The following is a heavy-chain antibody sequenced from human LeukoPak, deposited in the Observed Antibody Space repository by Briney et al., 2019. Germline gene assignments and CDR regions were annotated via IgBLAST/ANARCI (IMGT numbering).Heavy chain of an antibody. CDR1: GYTFTSYH. CDR3: ASRYCSGGNCYPQQTVYYFDF. V-gene: IGHV1-46*01. CDR2: INPSGGST. D-gene: IGHD2-15*01. J-gene: IGHJ4*02. Sequence: ASVKVSCKASGYTFTSYHIHWVRQAPGQGLEWMGIINPSGGSTSNAQNFQGRGTMTRDMSTSTVYLELSSLRSEDTAVYYCASRYCSGGNCYPQQTVYYFDFWGQGTLVTVSS.